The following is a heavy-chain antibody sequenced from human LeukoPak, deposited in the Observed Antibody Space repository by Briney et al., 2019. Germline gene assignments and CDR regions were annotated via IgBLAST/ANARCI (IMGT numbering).Heavy chain of an antibody. Sequence: GGSLRLSCAASGFTFSSYAMSWVRQAPGKGLEWVSAISGSGGSTYYADSVKGRFTISRDNSKNTLYLQMNSLRAEDTAVYYCAKDPSYDSSGYRDYWGQGTLVTVSS. V-gene: IGHV3-23*01. CDR2: ISGSGGST. CDR3: AKDPSYDSSGYRDY. CDR1: GFTFSSYA. D-gene: IGHD3-22*01. J-gene: IGHJ4*02.